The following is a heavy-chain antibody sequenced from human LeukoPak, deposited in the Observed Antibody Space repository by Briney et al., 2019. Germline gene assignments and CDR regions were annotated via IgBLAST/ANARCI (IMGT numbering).Heavy chain of an antibody. CDR2: ISRSSII. V-gene: IGHV3-48*02. D-gene: IGHD3-10*01. CDR3: ARSTEGDYGSGRPFDP. J-gene: IGHJ5*02. CDR1: GFTFSSYS. Sequence: AGGSLRLSCAASGFTFSSYSMNWVLHAPGKGLWWVSYISRSSIIHYADSVKGRFTISRDNAKNSLYLQMNRLRDEDTAVYYCARSTEGDYGSGRPFDPWGQGTLVTVSS.